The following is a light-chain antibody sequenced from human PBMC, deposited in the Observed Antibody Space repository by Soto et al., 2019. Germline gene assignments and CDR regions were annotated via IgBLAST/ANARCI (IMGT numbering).Light chain of an antibody. CDR1: QSISNW. Sequence: DIQMTQSPSTLSTSVGVRVTITCRASQSISNWLAWYQQKPGKAPKLLIYKASTLESGVPSRFSGSGSGTEFTLTISSLQPDDFATYYCQQYKSYSSSFGQGTKLEIK. CDR3: QQYKSYSSS. V-gene: IGKV1-5*03. CDR2: KAS. J-gene: IGKJ2*03.